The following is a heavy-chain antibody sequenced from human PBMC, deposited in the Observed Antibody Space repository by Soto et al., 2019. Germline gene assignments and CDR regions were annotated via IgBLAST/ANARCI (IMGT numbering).Heavy chain of an antibody. CDR1: GGSISSSNW. V-gene: IGHV4-4*02. Sequence: QVQLQESGPGLVKPSGTLSLTCAVSGGSISSSNWWSWVRQPPGKGLEWIGEIYHSGSTNYNPSLKSRVTISVDKSKNQFSLKLSSVAAADTAVYYCARGDPHPLQQLAPKFDYWGQGTLVTVSS. CDR3: ARGDPHPLQQLAPKFDY. CDR2: IYHSGST. J-gene: IGHJ4*02. D-gene: IGHD6-13*01.